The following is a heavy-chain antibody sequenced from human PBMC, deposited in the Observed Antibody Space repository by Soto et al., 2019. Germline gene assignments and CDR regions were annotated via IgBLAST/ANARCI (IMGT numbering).Heavy chain of an antibody. CDR1: GFTFSRYA. CDR3: ANGQCGYSYGCYSYDGLDG. Sequence: SLILSRAASGFTFSRYAMSWVRQAPGKGLEWVSAISGSGGSTYYADSVKGRFTISRDNSKNTLYLQMNSPRAEDTAVYYCANGQCGYSYGCYSYDGLDGWGQGTTLTVSS. D-gene: IGHD5-18*01. CDR2: ISGSGGST. J-gene: IGHJ6*02. V-gene: IGHV3-23*01.